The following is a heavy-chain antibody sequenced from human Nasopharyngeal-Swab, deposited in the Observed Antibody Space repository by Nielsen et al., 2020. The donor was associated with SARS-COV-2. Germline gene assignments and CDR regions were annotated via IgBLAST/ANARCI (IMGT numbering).Heavy chain of an antibody. D-gene: IGHD4-11*01. CDR2: IRSKAYGGTT. CDR1: GFSFGDYA. V-gene: IGHV3-49*04. CDR3: TRVGAATKKKYYYMDV. Sequence: GGSLRLSCTASGFSFGDYAMSWVRQAPGKGLEWVGFIRSKAYGGTTEFAASVKGRFIISRDDSKSIAYLQMNSLKTEDTAVYYCTRVGAATKKKYYYMDVWGKGTTVTVSS. J-gene: IGHJ6*03.